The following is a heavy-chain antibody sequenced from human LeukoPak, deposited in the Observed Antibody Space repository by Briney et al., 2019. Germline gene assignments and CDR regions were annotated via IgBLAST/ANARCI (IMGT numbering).Heavy chain of an antibody. CDR3: ARDRYPENYYYCMDV. CDR1: GLTFINFG. D-gene: IGHD1-14*01. Sequence: GGSLRLSCAASGLTFINFGMTWVRQAPGKGLEWVSAISGSAVITFYADSVKGRFTISRDNAKNSLYLQMNSLRAEDTAVYYCARDRYPENYYYCMDVWGKGTTVTVSS. CDR2: ISGSAVIT. V-gene: IGHV3-23*01. J-gene: IGHJ6*03.